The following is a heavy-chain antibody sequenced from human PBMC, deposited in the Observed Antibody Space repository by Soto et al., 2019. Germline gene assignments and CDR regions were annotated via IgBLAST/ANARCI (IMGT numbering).Heavy chain of an antibody. CDR2: IIPIFGTA. CDR3: ARAHVLRYFDWPYYYYGMDV. V-gene: IGHV1-69*13. CDR1: GGTFSSYA. Sequence: SVKVSCKASGGTFSSYAISWVRQAPGQGHEWMGGIIPIFGTANYAQKFQGRVTITADESTSTAYMELSSLRSEDTAVYYCARAHVLRYFDWPYYYYGMDVWGQGTTVTVSS. J-gene: IGHJ6*02. D-gene: IGHD3-9*01.